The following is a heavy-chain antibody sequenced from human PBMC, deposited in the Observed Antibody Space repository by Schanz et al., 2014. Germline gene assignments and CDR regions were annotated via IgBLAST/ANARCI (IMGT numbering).Heavy chain of an antibody. D-gene: IGHD2-15*01. CDR2: IGNGGVTI. CDR1: GFTFSSYS. J-gene: IGHJ6*02. V-gene: IGHV3-48*04. Sequence: EVQLLESGGGLVEPGGSLRLSCTASGFTFSSYSMNWVRQAPGRGLEWVSYIGNGGVTIYYADSVKGRFTISRDNSNKTVDLQMNSLRAEDTAVYYCARDFLLEQLGYSHYYYAMDVWGQGTTVTVSS. CDR3: ARDFLLEQLGYSHYYYAMDV.